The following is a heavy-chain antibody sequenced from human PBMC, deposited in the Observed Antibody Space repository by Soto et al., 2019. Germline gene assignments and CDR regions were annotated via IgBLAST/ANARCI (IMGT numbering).Heavy chain of an antibody. V-gene: IGHV3-11*01. CDR1: GFTFSDYY. CDR2: ISSSGSTI. Sequence: SGGSLRLSCAASGFTFSDYYMSWIRQAPGKGLEWVSYISSSGSTIYYADSVKGRFTISRDNAKNSLYLQMNSLRAEDTAVYYCARVLRFLEWSYYYYYMDVWGKGTTVTVSS. D-gene: IGHD3-3*01. J-gene: IGHJ6*03. CDR3: ARVLRFLEWSYYYYYMDV.